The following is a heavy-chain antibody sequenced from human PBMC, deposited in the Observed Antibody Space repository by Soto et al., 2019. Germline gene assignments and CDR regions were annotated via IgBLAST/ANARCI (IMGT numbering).Heavy chain of an antibody. CDR3: ARDHIVVVPAAILGWFDP. V-gene: IGHV4-4*07. D-gene: IGHD2-2*02. CDR2: IYTSGST. Sequence: IRQPAGKGLEWIGRIYTSGSTNYNPSLKSRVTMSVDTSKNQFSLKLSSVTAADTAVYYCARDHIVVVPAAILGWFDPWGQGTLVTVS. J-gene: IGHJ5*02.